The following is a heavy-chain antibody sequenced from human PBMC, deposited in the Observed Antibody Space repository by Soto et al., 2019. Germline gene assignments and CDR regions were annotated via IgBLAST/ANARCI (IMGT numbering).Heavy chain of an antibody. V-gene: IGHV4-31*03. CDR2: IYYSGST. CDR3: ARGERYFYWLLPNFDY. D-gene: IGHD3-9*01. Sequence: SETVSLTCTVSGCSISIGGYYWSGILQHPGKGLEWIGYIYYSGSTYYNPSLKSRVTISVDTSKNQFSLKLSSVTAADTAVYYCARGERYFYWLLPNFDYWGQGTLVTVSS. J-gene: IGHJ4*02. CDR1: GCSISIGGYY.